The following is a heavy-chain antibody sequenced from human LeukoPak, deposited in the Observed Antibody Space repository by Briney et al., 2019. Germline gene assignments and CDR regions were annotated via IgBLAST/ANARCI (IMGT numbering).Heavy chain of an antibody. CDR3: ARTGSGSGNNRFWFDP. Sequence: PSETLSLTCTVSGGSISSYYWSWIRQPAGKGLEWIGRIYTSGSTNYNPSLKSRVTMSVDTSKNQFSLKLSSVTAADTAVYYCARTGSGSGNNRFWFDPWGQGTLVTVSS. CDR1: GGSISSYY. V-gene: IGHV4-4*07. J-gene: IGHJ5*02. CDR2: IYTSGST. D-gene: IGHD3-10*01.